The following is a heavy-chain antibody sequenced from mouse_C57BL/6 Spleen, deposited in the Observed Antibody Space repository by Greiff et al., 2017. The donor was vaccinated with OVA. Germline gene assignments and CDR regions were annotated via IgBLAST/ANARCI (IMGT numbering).Heavy chain of an antibody. CDR2: ISDGGSYT. Sequence: EVMLVESGGGLVKPGGSLKLSCAASGFTFSSYAMSWVRQTPEKRLEWVATISDGGSYTYYPDNVKGRFTISRDNAKNNLYLQMSHLKSEDTARYYCARDLGRSYFDYWGRGTTLTVSS. D-gene: IGHD4-1*01. J-gene: IGHJ2*01. V-gene: IGHV5-4*01. CDR1: GFTFSSYA. CDR3: ARDLGRSYFDY.